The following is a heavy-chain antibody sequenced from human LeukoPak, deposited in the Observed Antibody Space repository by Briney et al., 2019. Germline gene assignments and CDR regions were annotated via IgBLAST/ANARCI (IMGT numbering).Heavy chain of an antibody. Sequence: GGSLRLSCAASGLTFSSYAMSGVRRGPGKGLEWVSYNSSSSSYTNYADSVKGRFTISRDNAMNSLYLQMISLRAEDTAVYYCASEGTDCHYSSSSSYWGQGTLVTVSS. J-gene: IGHJ4*02. CDR1: GLTFSSYA. CDR2: NSSSSSYT. V-gene: IGHV3-11*05. CDR3: ASEGTDCHYSSSSSY. D-gene: IGHD6-13*01.